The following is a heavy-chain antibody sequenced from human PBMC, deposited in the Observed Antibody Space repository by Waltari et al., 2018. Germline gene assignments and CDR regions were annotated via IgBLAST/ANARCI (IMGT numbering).Heavy chain of an antibody. D-gene: IGHD3-10*01. Sequence: EVQLLESGGGLVQPGGSLRLSCAASGFTFSSYAMSWVRQAPGKGLEWVSVIYSGGSTYYADSVKGRFTISRDNSKNTLYLQMYSLRAEDTAVYYCAKDKAGYYGSGSPAGYFDYWGQGTLVTVSS. CDR2: IYSGGST. CDR1: GFTFSSYA. J-gene: IGHJ4*02. V-gene: IGHV3-23*03. CDR3: AKDKAGYYGSGSPAGYFDY.